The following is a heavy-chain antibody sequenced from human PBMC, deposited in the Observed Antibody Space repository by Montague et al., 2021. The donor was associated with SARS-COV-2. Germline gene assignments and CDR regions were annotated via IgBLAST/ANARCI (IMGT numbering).Heavy chain of an antibody. V-gene: IGHV3-48*03. CDR2: ISSSGSTI. CDR1: GFTFSSYE. J-gene: IGHJ6*02. D-gene: IGHD3/OR15-3a*01. CDR3: ARGASDWLLWGYGMDV. Sequence: SLRLSLSASGFTFSSYEMNWVRQAPGKGLEWVSYISSSGSTIYYADSVKGRFTISRDNAKNSLYLQMNSLRVEDTAVYYCARGASDWLLWGYGMDVWGQGTTVTVSS.